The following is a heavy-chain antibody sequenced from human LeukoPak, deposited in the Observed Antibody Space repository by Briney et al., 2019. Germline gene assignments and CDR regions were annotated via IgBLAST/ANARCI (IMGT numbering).Heavy chain of an antibody. J-gene: IGHJ5*02. CDR3: ARGEQLVKRRWFDP. D-gene: IGHD6-6*01. CDR2: INHRGST. Sequence: KPSETLSLTCAVYGGSFSGYYWSWIRQPPGKGLEWIGEINHRGSTNYNPSLKSRVTISVDTSKNQFSLKLSSVTAADTAVYYCARGEQLVKRRWFDPWGQGTLVTVSS. CDR1: GGSFSGYY. V-gene: IGHV4-34*01.